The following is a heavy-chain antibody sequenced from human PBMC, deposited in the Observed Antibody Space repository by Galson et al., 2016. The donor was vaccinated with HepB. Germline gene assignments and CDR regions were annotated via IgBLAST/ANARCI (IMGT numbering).Heavy chain of an antibody. D-gene: IGHD2-2*01. V-gene: IGHV4-39*01. CDR1: NGSINATTYY. J-gene: IGHJ5*02. CDR3: ARRNIVLVPTAPTLQGWFDP. Sequence: SETLSLTCTVSNGSINATTYYWGWIRQPPGKGLEWIGNIYYSGTTYYNPSLKSRVTISVDTSKNQFSLKLHSVTAADTAVYYCARRNIVLVPTAPTLQGWFDPWGQGTLLTVSS. CDR2: IYYSGTT.